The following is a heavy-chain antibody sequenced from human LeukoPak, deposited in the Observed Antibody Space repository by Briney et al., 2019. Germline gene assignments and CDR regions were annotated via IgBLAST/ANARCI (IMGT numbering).Heavy chain of an antibody. Sequence: SVKVSCKASGGTFSSYAISWVRQAPGQGLEWMGGIFPIFGTANYAQKFQGRVTITADKSTSTAYMELSSLRSEDTAVYYCARVGNYDILTGYYTFDYWGQGTLVTVSS. CDR3: ARVGNYDILTGYYTFDY. V-gene: IGHV1-69*06. D-gene: IGHD3-9*01. J-gene: IGHJ4*02. CDR1: GGTFSSYA. CDR2: IFPIFGTA.